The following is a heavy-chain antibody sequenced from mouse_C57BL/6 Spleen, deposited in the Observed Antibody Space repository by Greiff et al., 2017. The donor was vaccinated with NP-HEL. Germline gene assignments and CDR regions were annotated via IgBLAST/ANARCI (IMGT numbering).Heavy chain of an antibody. D-gene: IGHD2-1*01. V-gene: IGHV5-17*01. CDR1: GFTFSDYG. CDR2: ISSGSSTI. Sequence: EVHLVESGGGLVKPGGSLKLSCAASGFTFSDYGMHWVRQAPEKGLEWVAYISSGSSTIYYADTVKGRFTISRDNAKNTLFLQMTSLRSEDTAMYYCARGIYYGPSFDYWGQGTTLTVSS. CDR3: ARGIYYGPSFDY. J-gene: IGHJ2*01.